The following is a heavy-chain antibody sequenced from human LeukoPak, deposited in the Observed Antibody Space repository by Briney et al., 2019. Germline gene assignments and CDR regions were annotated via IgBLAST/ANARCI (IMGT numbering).Heavy chain of an antibody. CDR1: GFTFSSYG. Sequence: GGSLRLSCAASGFTFSSYGLNWFRQAPGKGLEWVAVISYDGSNKYYADSVKGRFTISRDNSKNTLYLQMNSLRAEDTAVYYCAKDGIYYGSGSYYPKDYWGQGTLVTVSS. CDR3: AKDGIYYGSGSYYPKDY. V-gene: IGHV3-30*18. D-gene: IGHD3-10*01. J-gene: IGHJ4*02. CDR2: ISYDGSNK.